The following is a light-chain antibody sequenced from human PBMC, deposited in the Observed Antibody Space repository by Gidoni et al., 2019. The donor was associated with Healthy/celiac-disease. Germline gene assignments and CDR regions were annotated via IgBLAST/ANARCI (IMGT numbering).Light chain of an antibody. CDR3: SSYTSSSTPVV. J-gene: IGLJ2*01. V-gene: IGLV2-14*01. CDR1: SSDVGGYNY. CDR2: EVS. Sequence: QSALTQPASVSGSPGQSITIYCTGTSSDVGGYNYVSWYQQHPGKAHKLMIYEVSNRPSGVSNRFSGSKSGNTASLTISGLQAEDEADYYCSSYTSSSTPVVFGGGTKLTVL.